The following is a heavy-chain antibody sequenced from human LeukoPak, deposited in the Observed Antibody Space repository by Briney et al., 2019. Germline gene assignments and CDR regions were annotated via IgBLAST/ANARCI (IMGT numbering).Heavy chain of an antibody. J-gene: IGHJ6*04. CDR2: ISSSGSTI. CDR3: AELGITMIGGV. D-gene: IGHD3-10*02. Sequence: GGSLRLSCATSGFTFSRYNMNWVRQAPGKGLEWVSYISSSGSTIYYADSVKGRFTISRDNAKNSLYLQMNSLRAEDTAVYYCAELGITMIGGVWGKGTTVTISS. CDR1: GFTFSRYN. V-gene: IGHV3-48*03.